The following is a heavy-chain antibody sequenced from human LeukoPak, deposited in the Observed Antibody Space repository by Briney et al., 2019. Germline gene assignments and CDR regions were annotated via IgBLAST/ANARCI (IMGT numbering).Heavy chain of an antibody. Sequence: PGGSLRLSCVASGFTFSSYWMHWVRQVPGKGPXXVSRIKTDGSHTNYADSVKGRFPISRDNAKNTLYLQMNSLRAEDTAIYYRVRGDSGWFEYWGQGTLVTVSS. J-gene: IGHJ4*02. CDR1: GFTFSSYW. D-gene: IGHD6-19*01. CDR2: IKTDGSHT. CDR3: VRGDSGWFEY. V-gene: IGHV3-74*01.